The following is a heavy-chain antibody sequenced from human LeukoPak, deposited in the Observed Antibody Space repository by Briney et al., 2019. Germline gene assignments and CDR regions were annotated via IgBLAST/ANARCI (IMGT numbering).Heavy chain of an antibody. CDR3: AIIGYNWRLDY. V-gene: IGHV3-30*09. D-gene: IGHD1-1*01. CDR2: ISSDGTNK. J-gene: IGHJ4*02. Sequence: GGSLRLSCAASGFTFSTFAMYWARQAPGKGLEWVAVISSDGTNKFYVESVKGRFAISRDDSKNTLYLQMNNLRAEDTAVYYCAIIGYNWRLDYWGQGILVTVSS. CDR1: GFTFSTFA.